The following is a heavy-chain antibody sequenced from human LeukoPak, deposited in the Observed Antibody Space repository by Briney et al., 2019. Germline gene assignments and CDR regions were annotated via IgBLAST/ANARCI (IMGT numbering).Heavy chain of an antibody. Sequence: PGGSLRLSCAASGFTFNSYEMNWVRQAPGKGLEWVSYINSGGSAIYYADSVKGRFTISRDNAKNSLYLQMNSLRADDTAVYYCASRPFGKGIDYWGQGTLVTVSS. CDR2: INSGGSAI. CDR3: ASRPFGKGIDY. CDR1: GFTFNSYE. V-gene: IGHV3-48*03. J-gene: IGHJ4*02. D-gene: IGHD3-10*01.